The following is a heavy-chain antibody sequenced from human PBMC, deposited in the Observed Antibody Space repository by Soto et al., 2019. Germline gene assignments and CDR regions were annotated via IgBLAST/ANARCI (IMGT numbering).Heavy chain of an antibody. CDR2: IYYSGST. J-gene: IGHJ4*02. CDR3: ARSYSGWGPNRYYFDY. CDR1: GGSISSYY. D-gene: IGHD5-12*01. V-gene: IGHV4-59*08. Sequence: PSETLSLTCTVSGGSISSYYWSWIRQPPGKGLEWIGYIYYSGSTNYNPSLKSRVTISVDTSKNQFSLKLSSVTAADTAVYYCARSYSGWGPNRYYFDYWGQGTLVTVSS.